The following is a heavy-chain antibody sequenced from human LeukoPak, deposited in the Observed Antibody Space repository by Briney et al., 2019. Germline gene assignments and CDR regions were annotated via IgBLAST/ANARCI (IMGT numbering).Heavy chain of an antibody. CDR1: GFTFSSYG. D-gene: IGHD6-19*01. J-gene: IGHJ4*02. CDR2: ISGSGGST. CDR3: AKDQEWLVSFDY. V-gene: IGHV3-23*01. Sequence: PGGSLRLSCAASGFTFSSYGMSWVRQAPGKGLEWVSAISGSGGSTYYADSVKGRFTISRDNSENTLYLLINSLRPEDTAVYYCAKDQEWLVSFDYWGQGTLATVSA.